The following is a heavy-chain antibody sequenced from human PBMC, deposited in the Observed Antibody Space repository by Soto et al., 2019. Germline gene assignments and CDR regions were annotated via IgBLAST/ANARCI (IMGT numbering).Heavy chain of an antibody. Sequence: QVQLQESGPGLVKPSETLSLTCTVSGGSISSYYWSWIRQPPGKGLEWIGYIYYSGSTNYNPSLKXRVTISVDTSKNQFSLRLTSVTAADTAVYYCARQWGATFDYWGQGTLVTVSS. CDR1: GGSISSYY. CDR2: IYYSGST. J-gene: IGHJ4*02. D-gene: IGHD2-8*01. V-gene: IGHV4-59*01. CDR3: ARQWGATFDY.